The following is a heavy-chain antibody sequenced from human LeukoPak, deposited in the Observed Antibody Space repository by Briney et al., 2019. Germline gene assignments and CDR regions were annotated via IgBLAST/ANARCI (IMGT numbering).Heavy chain of an antibody. Sequence: RTGGSLRLSCAASGFTFSSYGMHWVRQAPGKGLEWVAVISYVGSNKYYADSVKGRFTISRDNSKNTLYLQMNSLRSEDTAVYYWARVYYYYSSGYYYWFEPWGQGTLVTVSS. CDR1: GFTFSSYG. CDR2: ISYVGSNK. J-gene: IGHJ5*02. V-gene: IGHV3-30*03. CDR3: ARVYYYYSSGYYYWFEP. D-gene: IGHD3-22*01.